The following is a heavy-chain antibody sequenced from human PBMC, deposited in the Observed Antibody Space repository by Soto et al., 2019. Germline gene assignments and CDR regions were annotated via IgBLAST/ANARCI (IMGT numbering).Heavy chain of an antibody. CDR1: GDYISSHY. V-gene: IGHV4-59*08. D-gene: IGHD2-2*01. CDR3: ASPRGTTPAVWYFDL. CDR2: VYHSGKT. Sequence: QVQLQESGPGLVKPSETLSLTCTVSGDYISSHYWSWLRQPPGKGLEWIGYVYHSGKTDSKPSLKSRVTISMDTSKNQISLSLTSATAADTAVYYCASPRGTTPAVWYFDLWGRGTLVTVSS. J-gene: IGHJ2*01.